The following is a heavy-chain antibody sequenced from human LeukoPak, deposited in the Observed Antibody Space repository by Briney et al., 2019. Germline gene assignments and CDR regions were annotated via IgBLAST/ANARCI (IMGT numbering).Heavy chain of an antibody. J-gene: IGHJ6*02. CDR1: GYTFAGYY. Sequence: ASVKVSRKASGYTFAGYYMHWVRQAPGQGLEWMGWINPNSGGTNYAQKFQGRVTMTRDTSISTAYMELSRLRSDDTAVYYCARPIFDYYYYYGMDVWGQGTTVTVSS. V-gene: IGHV1-2*02. D-gene: IGHD3-9*01. CDR2: INPNSGGT. CDR3: ARPIFDYYYYYGMDV.